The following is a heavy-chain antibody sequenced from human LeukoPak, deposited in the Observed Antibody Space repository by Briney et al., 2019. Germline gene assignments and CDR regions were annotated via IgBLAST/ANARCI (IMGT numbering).Heavy chain of an antibody. J-gene: IGHJ4*02. V-gene: IGHV3-66*04. CDR3: AKQLGYCSDGSCYFPY. Sequence: GGSLRLSCVGSGFTVSDNYMNWVRQTPGKGLEWVSVIYTTEQTYYADSVKGRFTISRDNSKSTLCLQVNSLRAEDTAVYYCAKQLGYCSDGSCYFPYWGQGTLVTVSS. CDR2: IYTTEQT. D-gene: IGHD2-15*01. CDR1: GFTVSDNY.